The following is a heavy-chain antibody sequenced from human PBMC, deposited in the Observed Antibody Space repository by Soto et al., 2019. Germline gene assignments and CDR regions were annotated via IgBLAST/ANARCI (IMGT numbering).Heavy chain of an antibody. Sequence: QVQLVQSGAEVKKPGSSVKVSCKASGGTFSSYAISWVRQAPGQGLEWMGGIIPIFGTANNAQKFQGRVTITADESTSTAYMELSSLISEDTAVYYCAREGERITGTQTQIDYLGQGTLATVSS. CDR2: IIPIFGTA. CDR3: AREGERITGTQTQIDY. J-gene: IGHJ4*02. V-gene: IGHV1-69*01. D-gene: IGHD1-20*01. CDR1: GGTFSSYA.